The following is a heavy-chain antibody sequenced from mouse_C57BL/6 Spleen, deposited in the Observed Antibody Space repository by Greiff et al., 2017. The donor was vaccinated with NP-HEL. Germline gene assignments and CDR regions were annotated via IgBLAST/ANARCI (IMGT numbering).Heavy chain of an antibody. CDR1: GYTFTDYY. J-gene: IGHJ2*01. CDR2: INPNNGGT. Sequence: EVQLQQSGPELVKPGASVKISCKASGYTFTDYYMNWVKQSHGKSLEWIGDINPNNGGTSYNQKFKGKATLTVDKSSSTAYMELRSLTSEDSAVYYCARDFYSNYSFDYWGQSTTLTVSS. CDR3: ARDFYSNYSFDY. V-gene: IGHV1-26*01. D-gene: IGHD2-5*01.